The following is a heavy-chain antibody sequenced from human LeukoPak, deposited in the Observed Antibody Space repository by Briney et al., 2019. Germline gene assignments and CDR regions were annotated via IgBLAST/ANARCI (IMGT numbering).Heavy chain of an antibody. D-gene: IGHD6-19*01. V-gene: IGHV4-59*01. J-gene: IGHJ5*02. Sequence: PSETLSLTCTASGGSISSYYWSWIRQPPGKGLEWIWYIYYSGSTNYNPSLKSRVTISVDTSKNQFSLKLSSVTAADTAVYYCARGGAVAGIEYWFDPWGQGTLVTVSS. CDR3: ARGGAVAGIEYWFDP. CDR1: GGSISSYY. CDR2: IYYSGST.